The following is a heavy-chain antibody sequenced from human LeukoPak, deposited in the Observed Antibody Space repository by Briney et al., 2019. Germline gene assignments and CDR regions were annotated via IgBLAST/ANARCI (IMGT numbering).Heavy chain of an antibody. Sequence: GGSLRLSCAASGFTFNNYAMSWVRQAPGKGLEGVSPISGGGGSTYSADSVKGRFTISRDNSKNTLYLQMSSLRAEDTAVYYCAKENWVYNWKYDSSGSGINYWGQGTLVTVSS. CDR3: AKENWVYNWKYDSSGSGINY. J-gene: IGHJ4*02. CDR1: GFTFNNYA. D-gene: IGHD3-22*01. CDR2: ISGGGGST. V-gene: IGHV3-23*01.